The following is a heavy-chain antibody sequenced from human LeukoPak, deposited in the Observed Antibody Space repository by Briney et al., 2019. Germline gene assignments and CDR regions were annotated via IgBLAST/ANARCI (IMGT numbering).Heavy chain of an antibody. CDR1: RFTFSSYA. CDR3: AKGDILTGSYFDY. V-gene: IGHV3-23*01. J-gene: IGHJ4*02. Sequence: PGGSLRLSCAASRFTFSSYAMSWVRQAPGKGLEWVSAIGASGGSTYYADSVKGRFTTSRDNSKNTLYLQMNSLRAEDTAVYYCAKGDILTGSYFDYWGQGTLVTVSS. CDR2: IGASGGST. D-gene: IGHD3-9*01.